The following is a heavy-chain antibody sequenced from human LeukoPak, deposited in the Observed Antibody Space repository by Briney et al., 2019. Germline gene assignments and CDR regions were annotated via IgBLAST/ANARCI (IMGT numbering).Heavy chain of an antibody. Sequence: GGSLRLSCVGSGFTSSSYEMNWVRQAPGKGLEWVSYISSGGSTIYYADSVKGRFTISRDNSKNTLYLQMNSLRAEDTAVYYCFTMIVPRTGYFDYWGQGTLVTVSS. V-gene: IGHV3-48*03. D-gene: IGHD3-22*01. J-gene: IGHJ4*02. CDR2: ISSGGSTI. CDR3: FTMIVPRTGYFDY. CDR1: GFTSSSYE.